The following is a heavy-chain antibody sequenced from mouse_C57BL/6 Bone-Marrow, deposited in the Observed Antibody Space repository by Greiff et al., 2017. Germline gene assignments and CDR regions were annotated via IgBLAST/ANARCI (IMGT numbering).Heavy chain of an antibody. J-gene: IGHJ1*03. D-gene: IGHD1-1*01. CDR1: GYSFTGYY. Sequence: VQLQQSGPELVKPGASVKISCKASGYSFTGYYMNWVKQSPAKSLAWIGENNPSTGGTTYNQKFKAKATLTVDKSSSTAYMQLNSLTSEDSAVYYCARHYYGSSWEDWYFDVWGTGTTVTVSS. CDR2: NNPSTGGT. CDR3: ARHYYGSSWEDWYFDV. V-gene: IGHV1-42*01.